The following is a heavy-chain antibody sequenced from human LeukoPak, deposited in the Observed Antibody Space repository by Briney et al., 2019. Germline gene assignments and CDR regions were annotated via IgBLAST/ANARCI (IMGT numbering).Heavy chain of an antibody. CDR1: GYTFTSYD. V-gene: IGHV1-8*03. CDR3: ARGGHCSSTSCYRSEFDP. J-gene: IGHJ5*02. D-gene: IGHD2-2*01. Sequence: GASVKVSCKASGYTFTSYDINWVRQATGQGLEWMGWMNPNSGNTGYAQKFQGRVTITRNTSISTAYMELSSLRSEDTAVYYCARGGHCSSTSCYRSEFDPWGQRTLVTVSS. CDR2: MNPNSGNT.